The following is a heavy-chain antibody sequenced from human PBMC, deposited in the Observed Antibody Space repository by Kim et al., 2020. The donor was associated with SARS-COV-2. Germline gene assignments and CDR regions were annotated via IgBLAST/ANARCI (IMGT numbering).Heavy chain of an antibody. J-gene: IGHJ4*02. CDR1: GGSISSGGYY. Sequence: SETLSLTCTVSGGSISSGGYYWSWIRQHPGKGLEWIGYIYYSGSTYYNPSLKSRVTISVDTSKNQFSLKLSSVTAADTAVYYCARALHGSGSYLAGWGQGTLVTVSS. V-gene: IGHV4-31*03. CDR2: IYYSGST. D-gene: IGHD3-10*01. CDR3: ARALHGSGSYLAG.